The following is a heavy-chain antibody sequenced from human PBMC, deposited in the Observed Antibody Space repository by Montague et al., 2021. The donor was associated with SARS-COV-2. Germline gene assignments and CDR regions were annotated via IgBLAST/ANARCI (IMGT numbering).Heavy chain of an antibody. CDR1: GGSIGSKGCY. J-gene: IGHJ4*02. Sequence: SESLSLTCTVSGGSIGSKGCYWAWLRHSPGQGLVWIGTIYSGGTVPYSGTTYYNPSLNTRVTISVDTPKNQFSLKLTSVTASDTAVYYCAGGTRHDNGDSHDVDYWGQGALVTVSS. CDR2: IYSGGTVPYSGTT. CDR3: AGGTRHDNGDSHDVDY. D-gene: IGHD4-17*01. V-gene: IGHV4-39*01.